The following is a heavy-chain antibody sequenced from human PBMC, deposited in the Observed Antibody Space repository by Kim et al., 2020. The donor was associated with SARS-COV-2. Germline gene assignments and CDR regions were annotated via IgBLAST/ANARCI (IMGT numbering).Heavy chain of an antibody. Sequence: GESLKISCKGSGNSFTSYWISWVRQMPGKGLEWMGRIDPSDSCSNYSPSFQGHVTISADKSISTPYLQWSRLKASDTAMYYCARHPVGTIWRRFDSWGQGTLVTVSS. J-gene: IGHJ4*02. V-gene: IGHV5-10-1*01. CDR2: IDPSDSCS. CDR1: GNSFTSYW. D-gene: IGHD1-26*01. CDR3: ARHPVGTIWRRFDS.